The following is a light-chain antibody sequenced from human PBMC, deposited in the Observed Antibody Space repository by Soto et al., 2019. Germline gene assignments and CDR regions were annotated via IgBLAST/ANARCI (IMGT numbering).Light chain of an antibody. CDR1: QSMSSW. Sequence: DIQMTQSPSTLSASVGDRVTITCRASQSMSSWLAWYQQKPGKAPKVLIFDASSLESGVPSRFSGSGSATEFTLTISSLQPDDFATYYCQQYSTYPWTFGQGTKVEIK. CDR3: QQYSTYPWT. CDR2: DAS. J-gene: IGKJ1*01. V-gene: IGKV1-5*01.